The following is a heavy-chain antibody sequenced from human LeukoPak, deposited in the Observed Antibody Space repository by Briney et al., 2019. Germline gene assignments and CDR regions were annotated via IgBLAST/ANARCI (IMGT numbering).Heavy chain of an antibody. V-gene: IGHV6-1*01. Sequence: KSSQTLSLTCAISGDSVSSNSAAWNCIRQSPSRGLEWLGRTYYRSKWYNDYAVSVKSRITINPDTSKNQFSLQLNSVTPEDTAVYYCARGTPGYSSGWYVKDYFDYWGQGTLVTVSS. CDR2: TYYRSKWYN. CDR1: GDSVSSNSAA. J-gene: IGHJ4*02. D-gene: IGHD6-19*01. CDR3: ARGTPGYSSGWYVKDYFDY.